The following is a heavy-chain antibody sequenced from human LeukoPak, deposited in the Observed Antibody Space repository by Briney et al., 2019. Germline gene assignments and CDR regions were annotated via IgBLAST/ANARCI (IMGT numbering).Heavy chain of an antibody. J-gene: IGHJ6*03. CDR2: INHSGST. V-gene: IGHV4-34*01. CDR3: ARGRGYYDSSGYYYVYYYYYMDV. D-gene: IGHD3-22*01. Sequence: SETLSLTCAVYGGSFSGYYWSWIRQPPGKGLEWIGEINHSGSTNYNPSLKSRVTISVDTSKNQFSLKLSSVTAADTAVYYCARGRGYYDSSGYYYVYYYYYMDVWGKGTTVTVSS. CDR1: GGSFSGYY.